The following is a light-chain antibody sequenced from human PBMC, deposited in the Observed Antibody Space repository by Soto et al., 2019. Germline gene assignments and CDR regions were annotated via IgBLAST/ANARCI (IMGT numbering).Light chain of an antibody. CDR1: SSDVGGFNY. J-gene: IGLJ1*01. CDR3: SSYAVTNIFV. Sequence: QSALTQPPSASGSPGQSVTISCNGTSSDVGGFNYVSWYQQHPGRAPKVLIYEVNKRPSGVPDRFSGSKSGSTASLTVSGLQAEDEAEYYCSSYAVTNIFVFGTGTKLTVL. V-gene: IGLV2-8*01. CDR2: EVN.